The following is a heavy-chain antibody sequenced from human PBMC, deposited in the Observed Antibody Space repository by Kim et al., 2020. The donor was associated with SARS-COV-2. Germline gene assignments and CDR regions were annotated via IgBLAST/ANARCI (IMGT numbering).Heavy chain of an antibody. CDR2: ISGSGGST. J-gene: IGHJ4*02. CDR3: AKSFRTGVGATKIPYYFDY. D-gene: IGHD1-26*01. CDR1: GFTFSSYA. V-gene: IGHV3-23*01. Sequence: GGSLRLSCAASGFTFSSYAMSWVRQAPGKGLEWVSAISGSGGSTYYADSVKGRFTISRDNSKNTLYLQMNSLRAEDTAVYYCAKSFRTGVGATKIPYYFDYWGQGTLVTVSS.